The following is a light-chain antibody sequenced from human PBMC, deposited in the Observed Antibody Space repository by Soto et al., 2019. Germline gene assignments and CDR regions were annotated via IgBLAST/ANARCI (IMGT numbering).Light chain of an antibody. CDR1: QGINKW. J-gene: IGKJ4*01. V-gene: IGKV1-12*01. CDR2: SAS. Sequence: DIQMTQSPSSVSASVGDRVTITCRASQGINKWLAWYQQKPGTAPKLLIYSASSLQSGVPSRFSGSGSGTDFTLNISSLQPEDFATYYCQQANTFALTFGGGTKVDIK. CDR3: QQANTFALT.